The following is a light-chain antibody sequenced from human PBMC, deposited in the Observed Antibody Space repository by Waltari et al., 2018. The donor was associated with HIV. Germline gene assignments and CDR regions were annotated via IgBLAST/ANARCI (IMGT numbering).Light chain of an antibody. CDR2: EVN. CDR1: SSAVGGYNY. J-gene: IGLJ3*02. Sequence: QSALTQPPSASGSPGQSVTISCTGTSSAVGGYNYVSWYQQYPGKAPKLIISEVNKRPAGVPDRVAGSKSGNTASLTVSGLQGDDEADYYCSSYAGSKNLVLGGGTKLTVL. V-gene: IGLV2-8*01. CDR3: SSYAGSKNLV.